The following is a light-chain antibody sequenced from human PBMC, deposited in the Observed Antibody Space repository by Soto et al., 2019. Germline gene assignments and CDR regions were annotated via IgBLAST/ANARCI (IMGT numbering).Light chain of an antibody. CDR2: DAS. CDR1: QSVSSY. J-gene: IGKJ1*01. Sequence: EIVLTQSPATLSLSPGERATLSCRASQSVSSYLAWYQQKPGQAPRLLIYDASNRATGIPARFSGSGSGTDFTLTISSLEPEDFAVYYCQQRINWPQWTSRQGTKVDIK. V-gene: IGKV3-11*01. CDR3: QQRINWPQWT.